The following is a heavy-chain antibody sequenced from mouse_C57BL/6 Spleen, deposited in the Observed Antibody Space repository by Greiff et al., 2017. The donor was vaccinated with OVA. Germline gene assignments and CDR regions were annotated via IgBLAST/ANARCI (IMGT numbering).Heavy chain of an antibody. J-gene: IGHJ3*01. V-gene: IGHV2-6*01. CDR2: IWGVGST. CDR1: GFSLTGYC. CDR3: ASEGNYGYDAGFAY. Sequence: VQLVESGPGLVPPSGTVSLTCTVSGFSLTGYCFVCSLQPPGKALSLLGLIWGVGSTNYNSALKSRLSISKDNAKSQVFLKMNSLQTDDTAMYYCASEGNYGYDAGFAYWGQGTLVTVSA. D-gene: IGHD2-2*01.